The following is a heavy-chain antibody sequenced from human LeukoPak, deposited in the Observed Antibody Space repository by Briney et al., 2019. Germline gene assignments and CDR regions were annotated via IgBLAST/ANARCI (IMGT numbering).Heavy chain of an antibody. CDR3: AREPPYYYDSSGSGDY. Sequence: ASVKVSCKASGGTFSSYAISWVRQAPGQGLEWMGGIIPIFGTANYAQKFQGRVTITADESTSTAYMELCSLRSEDTAVYYCAREPPYYYDSSGSGDYWGQGTLVTVSS. J-gene: IGHJ4*02. V-gene: IGHV1-69*13. CDR2: IIPIFGTA. CDR1: GGTFSSYA. D-gene: IGHD3-22*01.